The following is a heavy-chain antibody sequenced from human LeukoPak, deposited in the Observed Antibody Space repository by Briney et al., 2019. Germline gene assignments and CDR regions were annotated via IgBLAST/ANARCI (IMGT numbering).Heavy chain of an antibody. CDR2: TSYDGSNK. V-gene: IGHV3-30-3*01. CDR3: ARDGLHSFTMVRGIDC. D-gene: IGHD3-10*01. J-gene: IGHJ4*02. Sequence: GGSLRLSCAASGFSFSNYAMHWVRQAPGKGLEWVAVTSYDGSNKYYADSVKGRFTISRDNSKNTLYLQMNSLRAEDTAVYYCARDGLHSFTMVRGIDCWGQGTLVTVSS. CDR1: GFSFSNYA.